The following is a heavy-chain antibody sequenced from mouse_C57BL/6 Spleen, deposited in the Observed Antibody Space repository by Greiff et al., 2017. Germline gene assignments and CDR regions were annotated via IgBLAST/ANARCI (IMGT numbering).Heavy chain of an antibody. CDR3: AREGFAY. CDR1: GFTFSSYA. CDR2: ISDGGSYT. J-gene: IGHJ3*01. V-gene: IGHV5-4*01. Sequence: DVMLVESGGGLVKPGGSLKLSCAASGFTFSSYAMSWVRQTPEKRLEWVATISDGGSYTYYPDNVKGRFTISRDNAKNNLYLQMSHLKAEDTARYYCAREGFAYWGQGTLVTVSA.